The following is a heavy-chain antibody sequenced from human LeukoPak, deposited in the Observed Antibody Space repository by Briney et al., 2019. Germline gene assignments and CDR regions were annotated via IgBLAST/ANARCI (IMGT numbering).Heavy chain of an antibody. V-gene: IGHV1-2*02. CDR3: ARARQWLLLPGDAFDI. CDR2: INPNSGGT. CDR1: GYTFTGYY. D-gene: IGHD3-22*01. J-gene: IGHJ3*02. Sequence: GASVKVSCKASGYTFTGYYMHWVRQAPGQGLEWMGWINPNSGGTNYAQRFQGRVTMTRDTSISTAYMELSRLRSDDTAVYYCARARQWLLLPGDAFDIWGQGTMVTVSS.